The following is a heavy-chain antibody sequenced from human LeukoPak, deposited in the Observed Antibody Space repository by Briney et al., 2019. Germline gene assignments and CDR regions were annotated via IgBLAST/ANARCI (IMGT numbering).Heavy chain of an antibody. CDR2: ISGSGSST. V-gene: IGHV3-23*01. CDR1: GFRFSYYA. D-gene: IGHD3-16*01. J-gene: IGHJ4*02. Sequence: GGSLRLSCAASGFRFSYYATSWVRQPPGKGLEWASGISGSGSSTYYADSVKGRFTISRDNSKNTLYLQMNSLRAEDTALYYCVKRWWGELGAVYFGYLGQGALGTVSS. CDR3: VKRWWGELGAVYFGY.